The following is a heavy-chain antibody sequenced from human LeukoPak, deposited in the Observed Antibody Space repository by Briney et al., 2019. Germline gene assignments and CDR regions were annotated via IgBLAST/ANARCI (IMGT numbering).Heavy chain of an antibody. CDR1: GYTFTGYY. CDR2: INPYSGGT. V-gene: IGHV1-2*06. Sequence: GASVKVSCKASGYTFTGYYMHWVRRAPGQGLECMGRINPYSGGTNYAQKFQGRVTMTRDTSISTAYMELSRLRSDDTAVYYCARARAMVNDYWGQGTLVTVSS. D-gene: IGHD5-18*01. CDR3: ARARAMVNDY. J-gene: IGHJ4*02.